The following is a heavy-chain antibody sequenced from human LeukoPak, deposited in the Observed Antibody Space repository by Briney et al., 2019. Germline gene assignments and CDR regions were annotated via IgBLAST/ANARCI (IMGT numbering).Heavy chain of an antibody. D-gene: IGHD1-14*01. CDR2: IYYSGST. J-gene: IGHJ1*01. CDR3: AREYRRYFQH. V-gene: IGHV4-59*01. Sequence: SETLSLTCTVSGGSISSYYWSWIRQPPGKGLEWIGYIYYSGSTNYNPSLKSRVTISVDTSKNQFSLKLSSVTAADTAVYYCAREYRRYFQHWGQGTLVTVSS. CDR1: GGSISSYY.